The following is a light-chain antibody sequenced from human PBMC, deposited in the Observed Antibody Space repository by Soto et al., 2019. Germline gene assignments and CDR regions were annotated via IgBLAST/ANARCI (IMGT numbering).Light chain of an antibody. CDR3: SSYTSSSTYV. Sequence: QSVLTQPPSASGSLGSSVTISCTGTSSDVGGHKYVSWYQHHPGKAPKLMIYEVSNRPSGVSNRFSGSKSGNTASLTISGLQAEDEADYYCSSYTSSSTYVFGTGTKVTVL. CDR1: SSDVGGHKY. J-gene: IGLJ1*01. CDR2: EVS. V-gene: IGLV2-14*01.